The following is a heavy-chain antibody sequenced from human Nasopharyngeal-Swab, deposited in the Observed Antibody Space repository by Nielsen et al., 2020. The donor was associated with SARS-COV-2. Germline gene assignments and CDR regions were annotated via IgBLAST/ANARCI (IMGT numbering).Heavy chain of an antibody. CDR2: SSAYNSNT. Sequence: ASVKVSCKASGYTFIHYGITWVRQAPGQGLEWMGWSSAYNSNTNYAQKFQGRVTMTTDTSTNTAYMELRSLRSDDTAVYYCARKRGEQWLSQFDYWGQGTLVTASS. J-gene: IGHJ4*02. V-gene: IGHV1-18*01. CDR3: ARKRGEQWLSQFDY. D-gene: IGHD6-19*01. CDR1: GYTFIHYG.